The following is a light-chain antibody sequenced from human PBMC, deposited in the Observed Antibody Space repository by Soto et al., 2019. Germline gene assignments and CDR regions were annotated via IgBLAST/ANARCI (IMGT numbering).Light chain of an antibody. CDR3: CSYASGSTPHVV. CDR2: EAT. V-gene: IGLV2-23*01. J-gene: IGLJ2*01. Sequence: QSVLTQPASVSGSPGQSITISCTGTSSDVGTYNLVSWYQQHPGKAPKLMIYEATNRPSGVSHRFSGSKSGNTASLTISGLQAADEAAYYCCSYASGSTPHVVFGGGTKLTVL. CDR1: SSDVGTYNL.